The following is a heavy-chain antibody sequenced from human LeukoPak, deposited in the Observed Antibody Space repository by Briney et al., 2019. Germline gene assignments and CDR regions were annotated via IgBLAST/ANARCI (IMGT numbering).Heavy chain of an antibody. J-gene: IGHJ4*02. V-gene: IGHV1-8*01. Sequence: ASVKVSCKASGYTFTSYDIYWVRQAAGQGLEWMGWMNPNRGNTGYTQKFQGRVTMTRNTSISTAYMELSSLRSEDTALYYCARGHEWAPNSSPGYWGQGTLVTVSS. CDR3: ARGHEWAPNSSPGY. CDR2: MNPNRGNT. D-gene: IGHD6-19*01. CDR1: GYTFTSYD.